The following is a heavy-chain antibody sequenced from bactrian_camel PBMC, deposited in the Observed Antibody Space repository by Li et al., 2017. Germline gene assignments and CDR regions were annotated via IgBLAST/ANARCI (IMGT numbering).Heavy chain of an antibody. J-gene: IGHJ4*01. Sequence: VQLVESGGGSVQPGGSLMLSCAASGFTFSNFAMNWVRQAPGKGLEWASGINSGGGTTYYADSVKGRFTISRDNAKNTVYLQMNSLKPEDTAVYYCVRGYQVPPVVTGQYGNNYWGQGTQVTVS. CDR3: VRGYQVPPVVTGQYGNNY. CDR2: INSGGGTT. V-gene: IGHV3S40*01. D-gene: IGHD3*01. CDR1: GFTFSNFA.